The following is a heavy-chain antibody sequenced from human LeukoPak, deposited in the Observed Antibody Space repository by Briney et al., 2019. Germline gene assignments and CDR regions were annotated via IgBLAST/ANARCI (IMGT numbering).Heavy chain of an antibody. V-gene: IGHV3-30*04. CDR1: GFTFSNYA. J-gene: IGHJ4*02. CDR3: ARDGGYSYGFFDY. Sequence: GGSLRLSCAASGFTFSNYALHWVRQAPGKGLEWVAVISYDDTNKYYVDSVKGRFTISRDNSKNTLYLQMNSLRAEDTAVYYCARDGGYSYGFFDYWGQGTLVTVSS. CDR2: ISYDDTNK. D-gene: IGHD5-18*01.